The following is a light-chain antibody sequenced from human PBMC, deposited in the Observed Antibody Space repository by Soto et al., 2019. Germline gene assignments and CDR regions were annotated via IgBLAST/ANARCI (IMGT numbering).Light chain of an antibody. CDR1: QSVSSW. J-gene: IGKJ1*01. CDR2: DAS. Sequence: DIQMTQSPSTLAASVGDRVIIACRASQSVSSWLAWYQQKPGKAPKLLIYDASSLERGVPSRFSGSGSGTEFTLTISSLQPDDFATYYCQQYNTYSPWTFGQGTKVEVK. V-gene: IGKV1-5*01. CDR3: QQYNTYSPWT.